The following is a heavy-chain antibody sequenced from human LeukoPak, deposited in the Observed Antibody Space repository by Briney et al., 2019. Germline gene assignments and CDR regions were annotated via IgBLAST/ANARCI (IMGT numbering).Heavy chain of an antibody. CDR1: GFSFRSYA. V-gene: IGHV3-23*01. CDR2: VSRSGDDT. J-gene: IGHJ6*03. Sequence: GGSLRLSCAASGFSFRSYAMSWVRQAPGEGLEWVSAVSRSGDDTYYADSVRGRFTVSRDNSRNTLYLHVSSLRAEDTAVYYCAKEEGTNCGGDCYYYMDVWGKGTTVTVSS. CDR3: AKEEGTNCGGDCYYYMDV. D-gene: IGHD2-21*01.